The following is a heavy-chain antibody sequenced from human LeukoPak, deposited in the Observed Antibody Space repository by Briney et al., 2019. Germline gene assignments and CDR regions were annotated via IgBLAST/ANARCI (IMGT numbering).Heavy chain of an antibody. D-gene: IGHD4-17*01. V-gene: IGHV3-23*01. CDR2: ISGSGGST. J-gene: IGHJ4*02. CDR1: GFTFSSYA. CDR3: AKAYGDSYDELPNDD. Sequence: GGSLRLSCAASGFTFSSYAMSWVRQAPGKGLEWVSAISGSGGSTYYADSVKGRFTISRDNSKNTLYLQMNSLRAEDTAVYYCAKAYGDSYDELPNDDWGQGTLVTVSS.